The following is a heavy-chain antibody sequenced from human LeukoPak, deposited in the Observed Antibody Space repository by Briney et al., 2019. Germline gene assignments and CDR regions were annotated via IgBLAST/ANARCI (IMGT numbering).Heavy chain of an antibody. CDR1: GFTFSSYG. CDR2: ISYDGSNK. V-gene: IGHV3-30*18. Sequence: GRSLRLSCAASGFTFSSYGMHWVRQAPGKGLEWVAVISYDGSNKCYADSVKGRFTISRDNSKNTLYLQMNSLRAEDTAVYYCAKGPNDYGDYNDYFDYWGQGTLVTVSS. CDR3: AKGPNDYGDYNDYFDY. J-gene: IGHJ4*02. D-gene: IGHD4-17*01.